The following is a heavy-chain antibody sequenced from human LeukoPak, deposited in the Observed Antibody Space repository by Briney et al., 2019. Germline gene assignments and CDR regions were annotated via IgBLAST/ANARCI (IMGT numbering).Heavy chain of an antibody. Sequence: GGSLRLACTGAGFTFATYTFNWVRQAPGKGLEWVASIGATQTYIYYADSVKGRFTVSRDNAEKSVYLQMNSLRAEDTAVYYCAKDRPITMVRGVIIFDYWGQGTLVTVSS. V-gene: IGHV3-21*04. J-gene: IGHJ4*02. D-gene: IGHD3-10*01. CDR2: IGATQTYI. CDR3: AKDRPITMVRGVIIFDY. CDR1: GFTFATYT.